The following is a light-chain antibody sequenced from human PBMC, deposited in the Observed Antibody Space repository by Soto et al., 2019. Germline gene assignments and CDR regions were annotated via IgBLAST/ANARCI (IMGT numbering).Light chain of an antibody. V-gene: IGKV3-15*01. CDR3: QQYNNRPYT. Sequence: EIVMTQSPATLSVSPGERATLSCRASQSVSSNLAWYQQKPGQAPRLLIYGASTGATGIPARFSGSGSGTEFTLTISSLQSEDFAVYYCQQYNNRPYTFGQGTKLEIK. CDR2: GAS. CDR1: QSVSSN. J-gene: IGKJ2*01.